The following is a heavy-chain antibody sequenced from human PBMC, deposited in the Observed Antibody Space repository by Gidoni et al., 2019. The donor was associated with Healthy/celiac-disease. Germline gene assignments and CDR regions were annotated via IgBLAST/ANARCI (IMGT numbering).Heavy chain of an antibody. V-gene: IGHV3-23*01. CDR3: AKYEQWLVAPFDY. CDR2: ITGSGGSR. CDR1: GSTFRSYA. J-gene: IGHJ4*02. Sequence: EVQLFETGGGLVQTGGSLSLSCAASGSTFRSYAMSWVRQGPGKGLEWVSAITGSGGSRYYADSVKGRFTISRENSKNTLYLQMNSLRAEDTAVYYCAKYEQWLVAPFDYWGQGTLVTVSS. D-gene: IGHD6-19*01.